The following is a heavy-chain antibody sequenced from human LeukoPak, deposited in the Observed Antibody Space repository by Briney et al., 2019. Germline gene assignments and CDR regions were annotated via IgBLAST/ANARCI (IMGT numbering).Heavy chain of an antibody. J-gene: IGHJ4*02. CDR3: ARLNWNYKSFDY. V-gene: IGHV4-39*01. CDR1: GGFISSSTYY. Sequence: SETLSLTCTVSGGFISSSTYYWAWIRQPPGKGLEWIGSINYSGSTNYNPSLKSRVTISVDTSKNQLSLKLSSVTAADTAVYDCARLNWNYKSFDYWGRGTLVTVSS. CDR2: INYSGST. D-gene: IGHD1-7*01.